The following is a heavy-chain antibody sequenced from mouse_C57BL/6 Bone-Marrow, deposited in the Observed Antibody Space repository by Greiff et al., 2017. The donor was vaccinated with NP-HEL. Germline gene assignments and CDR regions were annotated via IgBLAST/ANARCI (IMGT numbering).Heavy chain of an antibody. CDR1: GFTFSSYG. CDR2: ISSGGSYT. CDR3: ARDYCGSSYGGY. D-gene: IGHD1-1*01. J-gene: IGHJ2*01. Sequence: EVKLVESGGDLVKPGGSLKLSCAASGFTFSSYGMSWVRQTPDKRLEWVATISSGGSYTYYPDSVKGRFTISRDNAKNSLYLQVSSLKSEDTAMFYCARDYCGSSYGGYWGQGTTLTVSS. V-gene: IGHV5-6*02.